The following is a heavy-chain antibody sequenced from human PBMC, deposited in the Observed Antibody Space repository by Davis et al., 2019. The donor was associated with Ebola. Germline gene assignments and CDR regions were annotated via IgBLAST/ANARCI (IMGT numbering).Heavy chain of an antibody. CDR2: IYYSGST. V-gene: IGHV4-59*01. J-gene: IGHJ2*01. D-gene: IGHD6-19*01. CDR1: GGSISTYY. CDR3: ARRLAVAGADWYFDL. Sequence: MPSETLSLTCTVSGGSISTYYWSWIRQPPGKGLEWIGYIYYSGSTNYNPSLKSRVTISVDTSKNQFSLKLSSVTAADTAVYYCARRLAVAGADWYFDLWGRGTLVTVSS.